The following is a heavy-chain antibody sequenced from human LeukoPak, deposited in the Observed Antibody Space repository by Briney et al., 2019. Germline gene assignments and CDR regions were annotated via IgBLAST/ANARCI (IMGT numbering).Heavy chain of an antibody. CDR3: ARGHSGDFDDAFEI. CDR2: IYSSGTT. Sequence: PSETLSLTCIVSGGSISNYYWSWLRQPPGKGLEWIGYIYSSGTTNYSPSLKSRVTISVDTSKNQFSLKLSSVSAADTAVYYCARGHSGDFDDAFEIWGQGTMVTVSS. CDR1: GGSISNYY. D-gene: IGHD4-17*01. V-gene: IGHV4-59*01. J-gene: IGHJ3*02.